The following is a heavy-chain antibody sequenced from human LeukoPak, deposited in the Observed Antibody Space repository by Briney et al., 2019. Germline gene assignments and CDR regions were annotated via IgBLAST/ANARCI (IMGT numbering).Heavy chain of an antibody. CDR1: GGSISSSSYY. Sequence: SETLSLTCTVSGGSISSSSYYWGWIRQPPGKGLEWIGSIYYSGSTHYNPSLKSRVTISVDTSKNQFSLKLSSVTAADTAVYYCARAGYNWFDPWGQGTLVTVSS. CDR3: ARAGYNWFDP. V-gene: IGHV4-39*07. J-gene: IGHJ5*02. CDR2: IYYSGST.